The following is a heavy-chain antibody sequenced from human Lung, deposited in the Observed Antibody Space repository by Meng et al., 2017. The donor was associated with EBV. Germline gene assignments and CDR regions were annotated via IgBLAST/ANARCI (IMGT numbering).Heavy chain of an antibody. D-gene: IGHD2-2*01. CDR3: ALFTRSWFDP. CDR2: IYWDDDK. J-gene: IGHJ5*02. Sequence: QITLKESGPTLVKPTQTLTLTCTFSGFPLSTSDVGVGCIRQPPGKALEWLAVIYWDDDKRYSPSLKSRLTITKDTSKNLVVLTLTNMAPVDTATYYCALFTRSWFDPWGQGTLVTVSS. V-gene: IGHV2-5*02. CDR1: GFPLSTSDVG.